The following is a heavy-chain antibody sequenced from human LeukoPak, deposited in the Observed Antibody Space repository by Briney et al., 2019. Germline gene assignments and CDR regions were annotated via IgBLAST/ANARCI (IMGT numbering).Heavy chain of an antibody. CDR3: ARHSDYYDSSVTSP. D-gene: IGHD3-22*01. V-gene: IGHV4-39*01. J-gene: IGHJ5*02. Sequence: SETLSLTCTVSGGSISSSSYYWGWIRQPPGKGLEWIGSIYYSGSTYYNPSLKSRVTISVDTSKNQFSLKLSSVTAADTAVYYCARHSDYYDSSVTSPWGQGTLVTVSS. CDR2: IYYSGST. CDR1: GGSISSSSYY.